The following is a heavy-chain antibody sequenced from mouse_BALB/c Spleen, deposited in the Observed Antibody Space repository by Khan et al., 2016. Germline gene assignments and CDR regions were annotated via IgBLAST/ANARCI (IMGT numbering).Heavy chain of an antibody. CDR1: GFTFNTNA. CDR2: IRSESNNYAT. D-gene: IGHD1-2*01. CDR3: VGYPFAY. J-gene: IGHJ3*01. Sequence: EVQLVETGGGLVQPKGSLKLSCAASGFTFNTNAMNWVRQAPGKGLEWVARIRSESNNYATYYADSVKDRFTISRDDSQSMLYLQMNNLKTEDTALDDCVGYPFAYWGQGTLVTVSA. V-gene: IGHV10S3*01.